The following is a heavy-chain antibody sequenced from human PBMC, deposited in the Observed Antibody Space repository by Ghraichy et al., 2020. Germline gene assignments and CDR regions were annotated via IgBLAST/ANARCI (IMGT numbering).Heavy chain of an antibody. CDR3: ARDHHYYDSSGYYYGWFDP. J-gene: IGHJ5*02. CDR1: GGSISSYY. V-gene: IGHV4-4*07. CDR2: IYTSGST. Sequence: SETLSLTCTVSGGSISSYYWSWIRQPAGKGLEWIGRIYTSGSTNYNPSLKSRVTMSVDTSKNQFSLKLSSVTAADTAVYYCARDHHYYDSSGYYYGWFDPWGQGTLVTVSS. D-gene: IGHD3-22*01.